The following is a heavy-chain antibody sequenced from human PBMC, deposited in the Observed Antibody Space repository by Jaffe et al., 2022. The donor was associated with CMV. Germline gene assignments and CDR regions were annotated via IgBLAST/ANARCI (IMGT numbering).Heavy chain of an antibody. CDR3: AHIPLWSPFGVANWFDP. CDR1: GFSLSTSGVG. D-gene: IGHD3-3*01. J-gene: IGHJ5*02. V-gene: IGHV2-5*02. CDR2: IYWDDDK. Sequence: QITLKESGPTLVKPTQTLTLTCTFSGFSLSTSGVGVGWIRQPPGKALEWLALIYWDDDKRYSPSLKSRLTITKDTSKNQVVLTMTNMDPVDTATYYCAHIPLWSPFGVANWFDPWGQGTLVTVSS.